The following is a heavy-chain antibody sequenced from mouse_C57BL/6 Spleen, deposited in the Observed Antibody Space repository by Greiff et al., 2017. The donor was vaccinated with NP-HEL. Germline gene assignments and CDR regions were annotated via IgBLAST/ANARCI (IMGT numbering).Heavy chain of an antibody. D-gene: IGHD1-1*01. Sequence: VQLQESGAELVRPGASVTLSCKASGYTFTDYEMHWVKQTPVHGLEWIGAIDPETGGTAYNQKFKGKAILTADKSSSTAYMQLSSLTSEDSAVYYCARLTTVVASRWYFDVWGTGTTVTVSS. CDR2: IDPETGGT. J-gene: IGHJ1*03. V-gene: IGHV1-15*01. CDR3: ARLTTVVASRWYFDV. CDR1: GYTFTDYE.